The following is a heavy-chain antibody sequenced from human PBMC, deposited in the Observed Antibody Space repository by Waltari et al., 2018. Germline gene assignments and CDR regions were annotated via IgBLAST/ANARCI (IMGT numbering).Heavy chain of an antibody. CDR3: ARRYGAGGFDY. D-gene: IGHD6-19*01. V-gene: IGHV4-39*07. J-gene: IGHJ4*02. CDR2: IYYSGST. Sequence: QLQLQESGPGLVKPSETLSLTCTVSGGSISSSSYYWGWIRQPPGKGLEWIGSIYYSGSTYYNPSLKGRVTISVDTSKNQFSLKLSSVTAADTAVYYCARRYGAGGFDYWGQGTLVTVSS. CDR1: GGSISSSSYY.